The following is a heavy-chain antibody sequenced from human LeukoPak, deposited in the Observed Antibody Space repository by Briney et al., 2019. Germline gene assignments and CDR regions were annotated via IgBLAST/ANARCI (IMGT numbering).Heavy chain of an antibody. V-gene: IGHV1-46*01. CDR3: ARERPTIAARSSNWFDP. J-gene: IGHJ5*02. D-gene: IGHD6-6*01. CDR1: GYTFTSHY. Sequence: ASVKVSCKASGYTFTSHYMHWVRQAPGQGLEWMGIINPSGGSTSYAQKFQGRVTMTRDTSTSTVYMELSSLRSEDTAVYYCARERPTIAARSSNWFDPWGQGTLVTVSS. CDR2: INPSGGST.